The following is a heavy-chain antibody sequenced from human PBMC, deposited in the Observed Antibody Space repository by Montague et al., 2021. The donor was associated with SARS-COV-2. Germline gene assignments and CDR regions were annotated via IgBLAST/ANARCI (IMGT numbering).Heavy chain of an antibody. CDR1: GFTFGDYA. CDR3: TRDTYYDILTGFDP. CDR2: IRSKAYGRTT. V-gene: IGHV3-49*04. D-gene: IGHD3-9*01. Sequence: SLRLSCAASGFTFGDYAISWVRQAPGKGLEWVGFIRSKAYGRTTEYAASVKGRFTISRDDSKSIPYLQMNSLKTEDTAVYYCTRDTYYDILTGFDPWGQGTLVTVSS. J-gene: IGHJ5*02.